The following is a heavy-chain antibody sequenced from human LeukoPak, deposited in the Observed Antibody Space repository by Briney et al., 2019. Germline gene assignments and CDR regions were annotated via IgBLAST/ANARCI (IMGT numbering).Heavy chain of an antibody. CDR1: GFTFSSYG. Sequence: GGSLRLSCAASGFTFSSYGMHWVRRAPGKGLEWVAFIRYDGSNKYYADSVKGRFTISRDNSKNTLYLQMNSLRAEDTAVYYCGKDGWRGNYYDSSGYDYWGQGTLVTVSS. V-gene: IGHV3-30*02. D-gene: IGHD3-22*01. CDR3: GKDGWRGNYYDSSGYDY. CDR2: IRYDGSNK. J-gene: IGHJ4*02.